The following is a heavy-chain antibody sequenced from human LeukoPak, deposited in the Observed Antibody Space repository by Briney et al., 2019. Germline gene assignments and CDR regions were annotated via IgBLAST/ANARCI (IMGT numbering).Heavy chain of an antibody. CDR1: GGTFSSYA. D-gene: IGHD6-6*01. CDR3: ARLPLRSIAVGYYGMDV. Sequence: SVKVSCKASGGTFSSYAISWVRQAPGQGLEWVGGIIPIFGTANYAQKFQGRVTITADESTSTAYMELSSLRSEDTAVYYCARLPLRSIAVGYYGMDVWGQGTTVTVSS. J-gene: IGHJ6*02. CDR2: IIPIFGTA. V-gene: IGHV1-69*13.